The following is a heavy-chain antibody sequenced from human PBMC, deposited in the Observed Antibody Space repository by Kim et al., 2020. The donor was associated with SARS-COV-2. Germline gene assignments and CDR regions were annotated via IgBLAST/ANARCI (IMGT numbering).Heavy chain of an antibody. J-gene: IGHJ4*02. V-gene: IGHV3-23*01. CDR2: ISGSGGST. D-gene: IGHD1-7*01. Sequence: GGSLRLSCAASGFTFSSYAMSWVRQAPGKGLEWVSAISGSGGSTYYADSVKGRFTIPRDNSKNTLYLQMNSLRAEDTAVYYCAKGKELELYIPYWGQGTLVTVSS. CDR1: GFTFSSYA. CDR3: AKGKELELYIPY.